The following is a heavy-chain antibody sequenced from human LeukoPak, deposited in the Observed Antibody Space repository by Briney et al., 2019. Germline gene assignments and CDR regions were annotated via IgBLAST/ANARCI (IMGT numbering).Heavy chain of an antibody. V-gene: IGHV4-34*01. J-gene: IGHJ3*02. CDR1: GGSFSGYY. CDR3: ARVRYYASSGYSGGAFDI. Sequence: SETLSLTCAVYGGSFSGYYWSWIRQPPGKGLEWIGEINHSGSTNYNPSLKSRVTISVDTSKNQFSLKLSSVTAADTAVYYCARVRYYASSGYSGGAFDIWGQGTMVTVSS. D-gene: IGHD3-22*01. CDR2: INHSGST.